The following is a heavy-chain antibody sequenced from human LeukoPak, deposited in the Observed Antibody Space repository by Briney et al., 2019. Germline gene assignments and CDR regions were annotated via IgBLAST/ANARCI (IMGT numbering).Heavy chain of an antibody. Sequence: PSETLSLTCAVSGGSISSGGYSWSWIRQPPGKGLEWSGYIYHSGSTYYNPSLKSRVTISVDRSKNQFSLKLSSVTAADTAVYYCARSKKDYYDSSGCYDYSGQGTLVTVSS. J-gene: IGHJ4*02. CDR1: GGSISSGGYS. CDR3: ARSKKDYYDSSGCYDY. CDR2: IYHSGST. V-gene: IGHV4-30-2*01. D-gene: IGHD3-22*01.